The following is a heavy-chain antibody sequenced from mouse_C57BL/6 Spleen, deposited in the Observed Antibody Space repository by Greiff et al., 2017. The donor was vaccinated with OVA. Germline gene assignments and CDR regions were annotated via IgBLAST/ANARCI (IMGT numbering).Heavy chain of an antibody. V-gene: IGHV1-26*01. D-gene: IGHD1-1*01. CDR1: GFTFTDYY. J-gene: IGHJ4*01. Sequence: EVQLQQSGPELVKPGASVKISCKASGFTFTDYYMNWVKQSHGKSLEWIGDINPNNGGTSYNQKFKGKATMTVDKSSSTAYMELRSLTSEDSAVYYCASGATVVGYAMDYWGQGTSVTVSS. CDR3: ASGATVVGYAMDY. CDR2: INPNNGGT.